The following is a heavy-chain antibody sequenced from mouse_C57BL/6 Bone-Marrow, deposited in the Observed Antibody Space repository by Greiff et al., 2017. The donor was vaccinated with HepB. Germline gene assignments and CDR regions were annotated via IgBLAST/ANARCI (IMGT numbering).Heavy chain of an antibody. D-gene: IGHD4-1*01. CDR1: GYAFSSYW. J-gene: IGHJ2*01. Sequence: VKVVESGAELVKPGASVKISCKASGYAFSSYWMNWVKQRPGKGLEWIGQIYPGDGDTNYNGKFKGKATLTADKSSSTAYMQLSSLTSEDSAVYFCARRANWDTVFDYWGQGTTLTVSS. CDR3: ARRANWDTVFDY. CDR2: IYPGDGDT. V-gene: IGHV1-80*01.